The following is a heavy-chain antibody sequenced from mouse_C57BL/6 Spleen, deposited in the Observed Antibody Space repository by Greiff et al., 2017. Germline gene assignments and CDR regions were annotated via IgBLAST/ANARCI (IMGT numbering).Heavy chain of an antibody. CDR1: GYAFSSYW. J-gene: IGHJ2*01. D-gene: IGHD3-2*02. CDR3: AGAQATSSYFDY. V-gene: IGHV1-80*01. Sequence: QVQLQQSGAELVKPGASVKISCKASGYAFSSYWMNWVKQRPGKGLEWLVQIYPGYGDTNYTGKFKGKATLTADKSSSTAYMQLSSLTSEDPAVYFCAGAQATSSYFDYWGQGTTLTVSS. CDR2: IYPGYGDT.